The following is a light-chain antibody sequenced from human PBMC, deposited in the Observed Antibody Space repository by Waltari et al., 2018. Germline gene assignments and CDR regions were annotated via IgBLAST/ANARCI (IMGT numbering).Light chain of an antibody. Sequence: QSALTQPASVSGSPGQSITISCSGSSRDVGTYTHVSWYQQHPGEAPKLRIYEVTLRPSGVSDRFSGSKSGNTASLTISGLQAEDEAYYYCCSYAGGGTWVFGGGTKLTVL. J-gene: IGLJ3*02. V-gene: IGLV2-23*02. CDR2: EVT. CDR1: SRDVGTYTH. CDR3: CSYAGGGTWV.